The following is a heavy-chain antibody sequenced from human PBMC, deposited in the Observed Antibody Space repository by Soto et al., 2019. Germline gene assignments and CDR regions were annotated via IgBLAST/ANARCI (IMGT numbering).Heavy chain of an antibody. CDR2: IGPYEGVT. CDR3: ARCYCRVGSCYTCWPFDL. CDR1: GYSFNDYG. J-gene: IGHJ2*01. Sequence: QVQLEQSGAEVKKPGASVRVSCKASGYSFNDYGMSWVRQAPGQGREGMGWIGPYEGVTNHAQTFQGRVTMTVDTSTTTADMEMGRLRTDDTAIYYCARCYCRVGSCYTCWPFDLWGTGTLVTVTA. V-gene: IGHV1-18*01. D-gene: IGHD2-15*01.